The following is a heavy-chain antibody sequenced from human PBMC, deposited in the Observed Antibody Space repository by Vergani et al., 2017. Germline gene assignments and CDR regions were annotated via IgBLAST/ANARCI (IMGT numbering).Heavy chain of an antibody. V-gene: IGHV3-30*03. D-gene: IGHD3-10*01. CDR1: GFSFGSYG. CDR2: ISNDGGNK. CDR3: GRVADFYGLGSRLLDL. J-gene: IGHJ5*02. Sequence: QVQLVESGGNVVQSGTSLRLSCAASGFSFGSYGMHWVRQSPGKGLEWVAVISNDGGNKYYADSVKGRFTIYKDNTVDMLSLQMNSLRPDDTAVYYCGRVADFYGLGSRLLDLWGQGILVTVSS.